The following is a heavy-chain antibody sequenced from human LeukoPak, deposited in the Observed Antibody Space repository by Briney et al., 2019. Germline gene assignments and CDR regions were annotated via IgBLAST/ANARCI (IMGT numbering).Heavy chain of an antibody. CDR1: GFTFSSYW. CDR3: ARDSHSSGYYYVLDY. V-gene: IGHV3-74*01. J-gene: IGHJ4*02. CDR2: IASDGSST. D-gene: IGHD3-22*01. Sequence: PGGSLRLSCAASGFTFSSYWMNWVRQAPGRGLVWVSRIASDGSSTTYADSVKGRFSISRDNAKNTLYLQMNSLRVEDTAVYYCARDSHSSGYYYVLDYWGQGTLVTVSS.